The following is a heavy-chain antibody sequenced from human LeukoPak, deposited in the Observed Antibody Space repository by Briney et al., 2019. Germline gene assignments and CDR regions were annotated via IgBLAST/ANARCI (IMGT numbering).Heavy chain of an antibody. D-gene: IGHD4-17*01. J-gene: IGHJ4*02. CDR3: ARGATPFDYGGNSVY. CDR2: ITGSDSSA. Sequence: GGSLRLSCAASGFPFSSYAMTWVRQAPGKGLEWVSGITGSDSSAYYADSVRGRFTISGDNSKNTLYLQMNSLRADDTAVYYCARGATPFDYGGNSVYWGQGTLVTVSS. CDR1: GFPFSSYA. V-gene: IGHV3-23*01.